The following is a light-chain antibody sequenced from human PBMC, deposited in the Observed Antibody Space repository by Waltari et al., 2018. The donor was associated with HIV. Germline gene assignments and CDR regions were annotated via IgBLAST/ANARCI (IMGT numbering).Light chain of an antibody. Sequence: QSALTQSRSVSGSPGQSVTISCTGTSSHVGGYKYVSWYQQHPGKVPKLMIYDVNKRPSGVPDRFSGSKSANTASLTISGLQAEDEADYYCCSYAGSYTWVFGGGTKLTVL. CDR2: DVN. CDR1: SSHVGGYKY. CDR3: CSYAGSYTWV. J-gene: IGLJ3*02. V-gene: IGLV2-11*01.